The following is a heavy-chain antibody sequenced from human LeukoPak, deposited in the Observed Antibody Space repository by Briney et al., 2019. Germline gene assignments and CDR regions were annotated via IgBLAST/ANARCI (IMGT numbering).Heavy chain of an antibody. Sequence: PSETLSLTCGVSGGSISSSNWWSWVRQPPGKGLEWIGEIFHSGNTNYNPSLKSRVTISVDKSKNQFSLRLSSATAADTAVYYCARGLMTTGRSNFDYWGQGTLVTVSS. J-gene: IGHJ4*02. CDR2: IFHSGNT. CDR1: GGSISSSNW. CDR3: ARGLMTTGRSNFDY. V-gene: IGHV4-4*02. D-gene: IGHD3-10*01.